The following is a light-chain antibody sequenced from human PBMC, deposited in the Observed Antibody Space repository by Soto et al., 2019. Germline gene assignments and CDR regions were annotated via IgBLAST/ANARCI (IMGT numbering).Light chain of an antibody. CDR1: SSDVGGYNY. CDR2: EVS. J-gene: IGLJ2*01. Sequence: QSALTQPPSASGCPGQSVTISCTGTSSDVGGYNYVSWYQQHPGKAPKVMIYEVSKRPSGVPDRFSGSKSGNTASLTVSGLQAEDEADYYCSSYAGSNLVFGGGTQLTVL. V-gene: IGLV2-8*01. CDR3: SSYAGSNLV.